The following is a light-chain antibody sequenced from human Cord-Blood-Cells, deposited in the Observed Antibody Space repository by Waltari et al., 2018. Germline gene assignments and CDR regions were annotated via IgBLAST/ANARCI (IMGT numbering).Light chain of an antibody. V-gene: IGLV2-11*01. CDR2: DVS. J-gene: IGLJ2*01. CDR3: CSYAGSYTV. Sequence: QSALTQPRPVSGSPGQSVTISCTGTSSDVGGYNYVSWYQQHPGKAPKLMIYDVSKRPSGVPDRFSGSKSGNTASLTISGLQAEDEADYYCCSYAGSYTVFGGWTKLTVL. CDR1: SSDVGGYNY.